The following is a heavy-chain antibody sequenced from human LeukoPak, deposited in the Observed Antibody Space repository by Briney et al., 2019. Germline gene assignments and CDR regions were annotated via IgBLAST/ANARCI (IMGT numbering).Heavy chain of an antibody. CDR2: ISSSSSYI. CDR3: ATDPRIPPED. V-gene: IGHV3-21*01. J-gene: IGHJ4*02. D-gene: IGHD2-2*02. CDR1: GFTFSSYS. Sequence: GGSLRLSCAASGFTFSSYSMNWVRQAPGKGLEWVSSISSSSSYIYYAASVKGRFTISRDNAKNSLYLQMNSLRAEDTAVYYCATDPRIPPEDWGQGTLVTVSS.